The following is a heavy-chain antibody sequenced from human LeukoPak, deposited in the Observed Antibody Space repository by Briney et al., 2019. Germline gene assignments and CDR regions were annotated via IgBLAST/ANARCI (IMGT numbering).Heavy chain of an antibody. CDR2: ISAYNGNT. Sequence: ASVKVSCKASGYTFASYDISWVRQAPGQGLEWMGWISAYNGNTNYAQKLQGRVTMATDTSTSTAYMELRSLRSDDTAVYYCARLDSSSWSFDYWGQGTLVTVSS. CDR3: ARLDSSSWSFDY. V-gene: IGHV1-18*04. J-gene: IGHJ4*02. D-gene: IGHD6-13*01. CDR1: GYTFASYD.